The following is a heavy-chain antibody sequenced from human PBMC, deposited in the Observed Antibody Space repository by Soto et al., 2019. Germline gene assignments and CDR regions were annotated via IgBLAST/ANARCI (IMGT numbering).Heavy chain of an antibody. V-gene: IGHV1-69*09. CDR3: ATMKRARLDS. CDR2: INPILDST. J-gene: IGHJ4*02. D-gene: IGHD6-25*01. CDR1: GIMSSGYG. Sequence: QEPVVQSGPAMKEPGSSVKVSCRASGIMSSGYGFSWVRQAPGQGLEWVGRINPILDSTHYAQNLQGRVSITVDKSTDTAYLEVTSLRLEDTAIYFCATMKRARLDSWGRGTVVTVSS.